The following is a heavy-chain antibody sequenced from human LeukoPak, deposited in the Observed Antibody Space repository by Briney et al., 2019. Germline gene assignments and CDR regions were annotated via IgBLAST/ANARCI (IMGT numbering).Heavy chain of an antibody. D-gene: IGHD6-19*01. CDR3: ARDSETYPAEYFQH. CDR1: GGSIGSSY. Sequence: TSETLSLTCTVSGGSIGSSYWSWIRQPPGKALEWIGYIYYNGGTNYNPSLKSRVTISADTSKNQFSLKLSSVTAADTAVYYCARDSETYPAEYFQHWGQGTLVTVSS. J-gene: IGHJ1*01. V-gene: IGHV4-59*01. CDR2: IYYNGGT.